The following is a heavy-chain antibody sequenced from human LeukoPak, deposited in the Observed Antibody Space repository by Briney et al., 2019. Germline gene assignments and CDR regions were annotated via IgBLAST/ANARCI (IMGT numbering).Heavy chain of an antibody. J-gene: IGHJ5*02. CDR2: INYTGST. D-gene: IGHD6-25*01. Sequence: PSDTLSLTCAVYGGSFSGFYWSWIRHVPGKGLEWIGEINYTGSTSYNPSLKSRVTISVDTSQNQFFLLLTSVTAADTAAYYCARVAGYLPTRWFDPWGQGNHVTVSS. CDR3: ARVAGYLPTRWFDP. V-gene: IGHV4-34*01. CDR1: GGSFSGFY.